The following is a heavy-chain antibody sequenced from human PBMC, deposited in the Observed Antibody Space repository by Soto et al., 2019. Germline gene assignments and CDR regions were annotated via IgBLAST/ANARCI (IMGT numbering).Heavy chain of an antibody. CDR1: GFTFSSYS. CDR3: ARENYGDYLNWFDP. CDR2: ISSSSSTI. J-gene: IGHJ5*02. V-gene: IGHV3-48*02. D-gene: IGHD4-17*01. Sequence: EVQLVESGGGLVQPGGSLRLSCGASGFTFSSYSMNWVRQAPGKGLEWVSYISSSSSTIYYADSVKGRFTISRDNAKNSLYLQMNSLRDEDTAVYYCARENYGDYLNWFDPWGQGTLVTVSS.